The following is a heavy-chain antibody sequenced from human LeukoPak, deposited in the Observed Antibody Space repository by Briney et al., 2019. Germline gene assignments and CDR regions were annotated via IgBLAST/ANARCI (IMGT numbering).Heavy chain of an antibody. D-gene: IGHD3-10*01. CDR3: ARGASWQGNAFHI. CDR1: GFTFSSYW. V-gene: IGHV3-74*01. CDR2: INGDGTVT. Sequence: GGSLRLSCAASGFTFSSYWLHWVRQPPGKGLLWVSHINGDGTVTNYADSVKGRFTISRDNAKNTLYLQMNSLRAEDTAVYYCARGASWQGNAFHIWGQGTVATVSS. J-gene: IGHJ3*02.